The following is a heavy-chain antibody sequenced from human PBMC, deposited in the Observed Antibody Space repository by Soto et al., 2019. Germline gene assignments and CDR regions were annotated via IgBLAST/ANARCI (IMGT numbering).Heavy chain of an antibody. J-gene: IGHJ6*02. Sequence: LSLTCTVSGGSIISSNYHWGWIRQPPGKGLEWIGSIYYSGSTYYNPSLKSRVSISVDTSKNQFSLKLSSVTAADTAVYYCARGFSVSSGYSYGYSIYYYYYGMDVWGQGTTVTVSS. CDR2: IYYSGST. CDR1: GGSIISSNYH. CDR3: ARGFSVSSGYSYGYSIYYYYYGMDV. D-gene: IGHD5-18*01. V-gene: IGHV4-39*07.